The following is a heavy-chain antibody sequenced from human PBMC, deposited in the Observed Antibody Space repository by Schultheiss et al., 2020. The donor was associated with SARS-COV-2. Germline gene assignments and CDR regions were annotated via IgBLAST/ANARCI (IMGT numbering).Heavy chain of an antibody. Sequence: SQTLSLTCAVYGGSFSGYYWSWIRQPPGKGLEWIGEINHSGSTNYNPSLKSRVTISVDTSKNQFSLKLSSVTAADTAVYYCARIDWDFDPWGQGTLVTVSS. CDR1: GGSFSGYY. J-gene: IGHJ5*02. CDR2: INHSGST. V-gene: IGHV4-34*01. D-gene: IGHD3-9*01. CDR3: ARIDWDFDP.